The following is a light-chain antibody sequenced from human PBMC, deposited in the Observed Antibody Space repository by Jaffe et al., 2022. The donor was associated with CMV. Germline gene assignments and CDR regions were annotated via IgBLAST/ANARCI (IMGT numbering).Light chain of an antibody. CDR2: GAS. Sequence: DIQMTQSPSSLSASVGDRVTITCRASQGIRNGLGWYQQKPGKAPKRLIYGASSVDDGVPSRFSGSGSGTEFTLTISNLQAEDFATYYCLQHSSYPLTFGGGTKVEIK. V-gene: IGKV1-17*02. CDR1: QGIRNG. J-gene: IGKJ4*01. CDR3: LQHSSYPLT.